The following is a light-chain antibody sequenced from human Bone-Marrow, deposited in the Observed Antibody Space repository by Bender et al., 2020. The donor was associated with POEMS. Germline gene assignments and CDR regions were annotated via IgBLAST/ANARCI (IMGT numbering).Light chain of an antibody. V-gene: IGLV1-36*01. CDR3: AAWDTSLNGYV. Sequence: QSVVTQPPSLSEAPRQRVTISCSGSSSNIGNHGVNWYQQLPGEAPKLLRYGNNQRPSGVPSRFSGSKSGTSASLAISGLQSEDEADFYCAAWDTSLNGYVFGTGTKVTVL. CDR2: GNN. J-gene: IGLJ1*01. CDR1: SSNIGNHG.